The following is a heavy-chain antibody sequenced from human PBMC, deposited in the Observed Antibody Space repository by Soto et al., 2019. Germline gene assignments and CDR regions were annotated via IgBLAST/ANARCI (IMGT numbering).Heavy chain of an antibody. J-gene: IGHJ4*02. CDR3: ARDQGDYDILTGYVSIDY. D-gene: IGHD3-9*01. Sequence: EVQLVESGGGLVKPGGSLRLSCAASGFTFSSYSMNWVRQAPGKGLEWVSSISSSSSYIYYADSVKGRFTISRENAKNSLYLQMNSLRAEDTAVDYCARDQGDYDILTGYVSIDYWGQGTLVTVSS. CDR1: GFTFSSYS. V-gene: IGHV3-21*01. CDR2: ISSSSSYI.